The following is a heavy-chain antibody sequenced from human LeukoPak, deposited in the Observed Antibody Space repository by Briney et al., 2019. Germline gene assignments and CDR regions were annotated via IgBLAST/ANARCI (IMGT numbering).Heavy chain of an antibody. D-gene: IGHD2-21*02. V-gene: IGHV1-69*04. Sequence: SVKVSCKASGDTFSSYAISWVRQAPGQGLEWMGRIIPMLEITNYAQKFQGRVTITADKSTYTAYMELSSLRSEDTAVYYCARDFRGGQTAKVPIDYWGQGTLVTVSS. J-gene: IGHJ4*02. CDR2: IIPMLEIT. CDR3: ARDFRGGQTAKVPIDY. CDR1: GDTFSSYA.